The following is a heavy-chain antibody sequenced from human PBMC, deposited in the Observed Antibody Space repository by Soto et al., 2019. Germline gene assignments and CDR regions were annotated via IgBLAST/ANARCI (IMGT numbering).Heavy chain of an antibody. J-gene: IGHJ5*02. CDR3: ARDSLGYCSSTSCQNWFEP. V-gene: IGHV1-3*01. CDR2: INAGNGNT. CDR1: GYTFTSYA. Sequence: ASVKVSCKASGYTFTSYAMHWVRQAPGQMLEWMGWINAGNGNTKYSQKFQGRVTITGDTSASTAYMELSSLRSEDTAVYYRARDSLGYCSSTSCQNWFEPWGQGTLVTVSS. D-gene: IGHD2-2*01.